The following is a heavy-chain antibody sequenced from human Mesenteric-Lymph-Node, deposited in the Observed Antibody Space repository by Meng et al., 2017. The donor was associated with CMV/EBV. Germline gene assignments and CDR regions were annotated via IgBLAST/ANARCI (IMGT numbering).Heavy chain of an antibody. Sequence: GGSLRLSCAASGFSFSNYAMTWVRQAPGEGLEWLSFISGTGGSTYYADSVKGRFTISRDNSRNTLYLQMNSLRAEDTAVYYCAKGYCTNGVCYPDYWGQGTLVTVSS. D-gene: IGHD2-8*01. J-gene: IGHJ4*02. V-gene: IGHV3-23*01. CDR1: GFSFSNYA. CDR3: AKGYCTNGVCYPDY. CDR2: ISGTGGST.